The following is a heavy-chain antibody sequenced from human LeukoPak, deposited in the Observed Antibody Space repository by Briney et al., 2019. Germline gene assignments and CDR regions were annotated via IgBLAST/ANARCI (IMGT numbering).Heavy chain of an antibody. CDR1: GFTFSNYW. CDR3: ARGASGYSYG. J-gene: IGHJ4*02. D-gene: IGHD5-18*01. V-gene: IGHV3-74*01. CDR2: INSDGSTT. Sequence: GGSLRLSCAASGFTFSNYWMHWVRQAPGKGLVWVSRINSDGSTTSYADSVKGRFTISRDNTKNTLYLQMNSLRAEDTAVYYCARGASGYSYGWGQGTLVTVSS.